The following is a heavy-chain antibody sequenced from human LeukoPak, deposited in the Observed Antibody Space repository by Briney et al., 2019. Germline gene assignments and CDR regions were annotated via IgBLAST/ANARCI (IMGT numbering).Heavy chain of an antibody. J-gene: IGHJ5*01. Sequence: ASVKVSCKTSGYNFTDFYIHWVRQAHGQGLEWMGLIKPNSGVTKYAEKFQGRVTMTTETSMSTAFMELSRLRSDDTADYYCARDPPMAGTPPLDSWGQGTPVIVSS. CDR1: GYNFTDFY. V-gene: IGHV1-2*02. CDR2: IKPNSGVT. CDR3: ARDPPMAGTPPLDS. D-gene: IGHD1-14*01.